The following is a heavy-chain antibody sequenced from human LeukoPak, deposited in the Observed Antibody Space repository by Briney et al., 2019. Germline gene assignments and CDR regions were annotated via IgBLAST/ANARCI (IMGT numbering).Heavy chain of an antibody. Sequence: PSETLSLTCTVSGGSISSYYWSWIRQPLGKGLEWIGYIYTSGSTNYNPSLKSRVTISVDTSKNQFSLKLSSVTAADTAVYYCARHAKRSGYYIADYYYYYMDVWGKGTTVTVSS. CDR1: GGSISSYY. CDR3: ARHAKRSGYYIADYYYYYMDV. CDR2: IYTSGST. J-gene: IGHJ6*03. V-gene: IGHV4-4*09. D-gene: IGHD3-3*01.